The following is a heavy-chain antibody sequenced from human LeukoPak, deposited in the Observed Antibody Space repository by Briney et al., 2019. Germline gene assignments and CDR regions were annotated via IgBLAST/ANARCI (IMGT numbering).Heavy chain of an antibody. CDR3: ARGAVYSGSRWGYYYYYMDV. Sequence: PGGSLRLSCAASGFTVSSNYMSWVRQAPGKGLEWVSSISSSSSYIYYADSVKGRFTISRDNAKNSLYLQMNSLRAGDTAVYYCARGAVYSGSRWGYYYYYMDVWGKGTTVTVSS. D-gene: IGHD1-26*01. V-gene: IGHV3-21*01. CDR1: GFTVSSNY. CDR2: ISSSSSYI. J-gene: IGHJ6*03.